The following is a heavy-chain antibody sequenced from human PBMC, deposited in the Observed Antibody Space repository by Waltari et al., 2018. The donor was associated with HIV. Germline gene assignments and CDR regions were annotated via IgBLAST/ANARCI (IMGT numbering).Heavy chain of an antibody. CDR1: GFTLRDYA. CDR2: ITYDGTNQ. Sequence: QVHLVASGGGVVQPGRSLRLSCVTSGFTLRDYAFHWVRQAPGKGLEWLAAITYDGTNQYYAKSVRGRFIISRDDATNTVHLQMGRLRDEDTAMYFCAKDGRLRWYGDTGWLDSWGRGSQVTVSS. V-gene: IGHV3-30*15. J-gene: IGHJ5*01. D-gene: IGHD3-10*01. CDR3: AKDGRLRWYGDTGWLDS.